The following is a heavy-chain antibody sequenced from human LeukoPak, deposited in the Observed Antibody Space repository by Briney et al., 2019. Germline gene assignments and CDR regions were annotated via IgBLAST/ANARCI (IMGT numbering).Heavy chain of an antibody. Sequence: EASVKVSCKASGYTFTGYYMHWVRQAPGQGLEWMGWINPNSGGTNYAQKFQGRVTMTRDTSISTAYMELSRLRSDDTAMYYCATDSSGWRTDAFDIWGQGTMVTVSS. J-gene: IGHJ3*02. CDR1: GYTFTGYY. CDR2: INPNSGGT. CDR3: ATDSSGWRTDAFDI. V-gene: IGHV1-2*02. D-gene: IGHD6-19*01.